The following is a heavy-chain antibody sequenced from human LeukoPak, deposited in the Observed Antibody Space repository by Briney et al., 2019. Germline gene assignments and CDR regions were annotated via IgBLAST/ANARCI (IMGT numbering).Heavy chain of an antibody. J-gene: IGHJ5*02. CDR3: ARDRGVVVPAAMGRFDP. CDR1: GGTFSSYA. Sequence: AVKVSCKASGGTFSSYAISWVRQAPGQGLEWMGGIIPIFGTANYAQKLQGRVTFTADESTSTAYMELSSLRSEDTAVYYCARDRGVVVPAAMGRFDPWGQGTLVTVSS. V-gene: IGHV1-69*13. CDR2: IIPIFGTA. D-gene: IGHD2-2*01.